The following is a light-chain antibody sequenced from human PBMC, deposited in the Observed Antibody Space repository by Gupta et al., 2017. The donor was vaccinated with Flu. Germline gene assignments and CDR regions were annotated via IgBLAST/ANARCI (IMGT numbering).Light chain of an antibody. CDR3: CSYAGSSTPWV. CDR1: SSDVGSYNL. CDR2: EGS. V-gene: IGLV2-23*01. Sequence: QSALTQPASVSGSPGPSITISCNGTSSDVGSYNLVSWYQQHPGKAPKLMIYEGSKRPSGVSNRFSGSKSGNTASLTISGLQAEDEADYYCCSYAGSSTPWVFGGGTKLTVL. J-gene: IGLJ3*02.